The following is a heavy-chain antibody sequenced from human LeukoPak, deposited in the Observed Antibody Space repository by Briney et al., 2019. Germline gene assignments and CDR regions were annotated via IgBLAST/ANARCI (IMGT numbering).Heavy chain of an antibody. CDR2: INPNTGDT. V-gene: IGHV1-2*02. J-gene: IGHJ6*02. D-gene: IGHD1-26*01. CDR1: GYTFTGSY. Sequence: GASVMVSCKASGYTFTGSYVHWVRQAPGQGLEWMGWINPNTGDTNYAQKFQGRVTMTRDTSISTAYMELSRLRSDDTTVYYCARDPRRNIVGATTFDYYYGMDVWGQGTTVTVSS. CDR3: ARDPRRNIVGATTFDYYYGMDV.